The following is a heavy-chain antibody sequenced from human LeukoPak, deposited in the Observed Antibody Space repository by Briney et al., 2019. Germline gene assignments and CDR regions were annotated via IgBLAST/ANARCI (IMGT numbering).Heavy chain of an antibody. CDR2: ISYDGSNK. J-gene: IGHJ4*02. V-gene: IGHV3-30*18. Sequence: GRSLRLSCAASGFTFSNYGMHWVRQAPGKGLEWVAVISYDGSNKYYTDSVKGRFTISRDNSKNTLYLQMNSLRAEDTAVYYCAKDRTAGYDGLVDYWGQGTLATVSS. D-gene: IGHD5-12*01. CDR1: GFTFSNYG. CDR3: AKDRTAGYDGLVDY.